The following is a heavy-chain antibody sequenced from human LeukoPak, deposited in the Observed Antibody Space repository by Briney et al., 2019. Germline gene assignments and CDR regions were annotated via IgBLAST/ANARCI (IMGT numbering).Heavy chain of an antibody. D-gene: IGHD5-12*01. Sequence: SETLSLTCTVSGDSISNYNWSWIRQPPGKGLEWIGIIYDSGRTNYNPSLNSRVTISADTSKRQFSLKLNSVTAADTAVYYCARGGGWLPDHWGQGTLVTVSS. CDR1: GDSISNYN. V-gene: IGHV4-59*12. CDR2: IYDSGRT. J-gene: IGHJ4*02. CDR3: ARGGGWLPDH.